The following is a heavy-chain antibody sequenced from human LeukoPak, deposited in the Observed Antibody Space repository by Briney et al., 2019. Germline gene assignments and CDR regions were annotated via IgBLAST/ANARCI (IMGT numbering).Heavy chain of an antibody. J-gene: IGHJ6*02. CDR2: INPNSGGT. D-gene: IGHD6-13*01. CDR3: ARAQEYSSSWYFLNYYYYYGMDV. Sequence: GASVKVSCKASGYTFTGYYMHWVRQAPGQGLEWMGWINPNSGGTNYAQKFQGRVTMTRDTSISTAYMELSRLRFDDTAVYYCARAQEYSSSWYFLNYYYYYGMDVWGQGTTVTVSS. CDR1: GYTFTGYY. V-gene: IGHV1-2*02.